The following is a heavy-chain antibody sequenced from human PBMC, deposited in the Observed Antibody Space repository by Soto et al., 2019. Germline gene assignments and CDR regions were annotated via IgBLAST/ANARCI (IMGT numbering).Heavy chain of an antibody. CDR1: GFSLTTGGLG. CDR2: IYWDDDK. D-gene: IGHD2-21*02. CDR3: IQSRCGGDCLRSFSSHYSDGLAV. J-gene: IGHJ6*02. V-gene: IGHV2-5*02. Sequence: QVTLKESGPTLVKPTQTLTLTCSVSGFSLTTGGLGVDWIRQPPGKALEWLALIYWDDDKRYSPSLRNRLTISTGSSSDPVVFTMTKIDPVHTATSCSIQSRCGGDCLRSFSSHYSDGLAVWGQGTTVPVSS.